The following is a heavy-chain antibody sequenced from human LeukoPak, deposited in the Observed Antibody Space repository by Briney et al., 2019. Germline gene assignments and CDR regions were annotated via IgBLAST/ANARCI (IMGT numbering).Heavy chain of an antibody. V-gene: IGHV4-34*01. D-gene: IGHD1-1*01. J-gene: IGHJ4*02. Sequence: SETLSLTCAVYGGSFSDYLWSWIRQFPGKGLGWIGEINHSGDTNYNPSLKSRVTVPVDTSKNQFSLKLSSVTAADTAVYYCARGRQLNSWGQGSLVTVSS. CDR3: ARGRQLNS. CDR2: INHSGDT. CDR1: GGSFSDYL.